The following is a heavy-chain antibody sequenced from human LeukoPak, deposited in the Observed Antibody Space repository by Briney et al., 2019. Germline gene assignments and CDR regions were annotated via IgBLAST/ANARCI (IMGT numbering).Heavy chain of an antibody. CDR1: GFTLTSFA. D-gene: IGHD6-6*01. V-gene: IGHV3-30*02. J-gene: IGHJ4*02. CDR2: IRHDEANH. CDR3: ATEYTPSSPLGEFAS. Sequence: GGSLRLSCAVSGFTLTSFAMHWVRQAPGKGLEWVALIRHDEANHYYADSVQGRFTISRDTSKNTLYLQMNNLRVEDTAVYYCATEYTPSSPLGEFASWGQRTVVTVSS.